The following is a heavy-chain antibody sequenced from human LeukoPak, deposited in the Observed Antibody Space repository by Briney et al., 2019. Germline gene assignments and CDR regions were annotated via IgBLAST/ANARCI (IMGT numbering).Heavy chain of an antibody. D-gene: IGHD6-6*01. CDR1: GGSFSGYY. Sequence: SETLSLTCAVYGGSFSGYYWSWIRQPPGKGLEWIGEINHSGSTNYNPSLKSRVTISVDTSKNQFSLKLSSVTAADTAVYYCAKAMSIAARLQTIFDYWGQGTLVTVSS. CDR2: INHSGST. V-gene: IGHV4-34*01. CDR3: AKAMSIAARLQTIFDY. J-gene: IGHJ4*02.